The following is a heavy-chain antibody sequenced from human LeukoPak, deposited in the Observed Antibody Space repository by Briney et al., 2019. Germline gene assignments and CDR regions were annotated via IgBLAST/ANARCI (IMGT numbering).Heavy chain of an antibody. CDR1: GYTFTSYY. Sequence: ASVKVSCKASGYTFTSYYMHWVRQAPGQGLEWMGIINPSGGSTSYAQKFQGRVTMTRDTSTSTVYMELSSLRSEDTAVYYCARDLSWGDGYNYPSGDWGQGTLVTVSS. J-gene: IGHJ4*02. CDR3: ARDLSWGDGYNYPSGD. V-gene: IGHV1-46*01. CDR2: INPSGGST. D-gene: IGHD5-24*01.